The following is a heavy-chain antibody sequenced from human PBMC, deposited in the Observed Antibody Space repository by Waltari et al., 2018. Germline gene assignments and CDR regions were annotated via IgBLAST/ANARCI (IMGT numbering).Heavy chain of an antibody. Sequence: EVQLVEYGGGLVQPGGSLRLSCAASGFTFSRSWIHWVRQFPGKGLMWVSRINNDGSSTVYADSVKGRFTISRDDAKNTVSLQMNNLSAEDTALYYCARAGLLGAFDVWGQGTMVTVSS. V-gene: IGHV3-74*03. CDR2: INNDGSST. D-gene: IGHD2-15*01. CDR1: GFTFSRSW. CDR3: ARAGLLGAFDV. J-gene: IGHJ3*01.